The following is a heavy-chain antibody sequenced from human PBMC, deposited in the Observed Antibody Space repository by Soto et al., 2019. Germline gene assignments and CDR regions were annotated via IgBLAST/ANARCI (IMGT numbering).Heavy chain of an antibody. V-gene: IGHV1-18*01. CDR3: ARDAAVVSPGYYYGMDV. Sequence: GASVKVSCKASGYTFTSYGISWVRPAPGQGLEWMGCISAYNGNTNYAQKLQGRVTMTTDTSTSTAYMELRSLRSDDTAVYYCARDAAVVSPGYYYGMDVGGQGTTVTVSS. CDR1: GYTFTSYG. CDR2: ISAYNGNT. J-gene: IGHJ6*02. D-gene: IGHD2-15*01.